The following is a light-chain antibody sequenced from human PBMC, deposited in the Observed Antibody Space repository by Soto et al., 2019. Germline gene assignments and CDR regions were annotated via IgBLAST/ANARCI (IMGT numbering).Light chain of an antibody. J-gene: IGKJ3*01. CDR3: HQYGKSPKYT. V-gene: IGKV3-20*01. Sequence: EVVLTQSPGTLSLSPGATATLPCRASQSVSSNYLAWFQQKPGQAPRLLIYGASHRATGIPDRFNGSGYGTHFTLTISRMETEDIAVYYSHQYGKSPKYTIGPGTKVDLK. CDR1: QSVSSNY. CDR2: GAS.